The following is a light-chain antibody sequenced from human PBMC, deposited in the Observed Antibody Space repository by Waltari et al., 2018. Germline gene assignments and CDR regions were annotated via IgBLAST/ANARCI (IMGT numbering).Light chain of an antibody. J-gene: IGLJ2*01. V-gene: IGLV2-23*02. CDR3: SSYAGSGTLV. Sequence: SALTQPASVSGSPGQSITISCTGTSRDVGNYNLVSWYQQHPGKAPKIIIYEVSKWPSGVSDRFSGSKSGNTASLTISGLQAEDEADYYCSSYAGSGTLVFGAGTKLTVL. CDR1: SRDVGNYNL. CDR2: EVS.